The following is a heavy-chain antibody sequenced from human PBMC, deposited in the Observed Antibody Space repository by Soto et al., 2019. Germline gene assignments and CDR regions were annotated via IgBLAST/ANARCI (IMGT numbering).Heavy chain of an antibody. V-gene: IGHV5-10-1*01. CDR3: ARSFYASSGHSSGMDV. J-gene: IGHJ6*02. CDR2: IDPSDSYT. CDR1: GYSFTSYW. D-gene: IGHD3-22*01. Sequence: ESLKISCKGSGYSFTSYWISWVRQMPGKGLEWMGRIDPSDSYTNYSPSFQGHVTISADKSISTAYLQWSSLKASDTAMYYCARSFYASSGHSSGMDVWGQGTTVTLSS.